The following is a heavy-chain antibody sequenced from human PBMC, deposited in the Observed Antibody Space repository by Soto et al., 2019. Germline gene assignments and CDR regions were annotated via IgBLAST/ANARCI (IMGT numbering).Heavy chain of an antibody. CDR3: AKDLEANWGFLGDACDI. Sequence: GGSLRLSCAASGFTFSSYAMSWVRQAPGKGLEWVSAISGSGGSTYYADSVKGRFTISRDNSKNTLYLQMNSLRAEDTAVYYCAKDLEANWGFLGDACDIWGQGTMVTVSS. D-gene: IGHD7-27*01. CDR1: GFTFSSYA. CDR2: ISGSGGST. J-gene: IGHJ3*02. V-gene: IGHV3-23*01.